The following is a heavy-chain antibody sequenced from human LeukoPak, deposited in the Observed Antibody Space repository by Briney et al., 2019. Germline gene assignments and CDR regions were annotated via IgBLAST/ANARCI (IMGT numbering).Heavy chain of an antibody. CDR2: IWYDGSNK. V-gene: IGHV3-33*08. J-gene: IGHJ3*02. D-gene: IGHD3-22*01. Sequence: AGGSLRLSCAASGFTFSSYGMHWVRQAPGKGLEWVAVIWYDGSNKYYADSVKGRFTISRDNSKNTLYLQMNSLRAEDTAVYYCARTKYYYDSSGYYGAFDIWGQGTMVTVSS. CDR3: ARTKYYYDSSGYYGAFDI. CDR1: GFTFSSYG.